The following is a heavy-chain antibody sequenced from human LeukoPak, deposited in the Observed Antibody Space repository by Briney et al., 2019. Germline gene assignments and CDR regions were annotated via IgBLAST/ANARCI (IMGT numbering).Heavy chain of an antibody. Sequence: GASVKVSCKASGYTFTGYYMHWVRQAPGQGLEWMGWINPNSGGTNYAQKFQGRVTMTRDTFISTAYMELSRLRSDDTAVYYCARSILTGYRNPLFDYWGQGTLVTVSS. D-gene: IGHD3-9*01. J-gene: IGHJ4*02. CDR3: ARSILTGYRNPLFDY. CDR2: INPNSGGT. CDR1: GYTFTGYY. V-gene: IGHV1-2*02.